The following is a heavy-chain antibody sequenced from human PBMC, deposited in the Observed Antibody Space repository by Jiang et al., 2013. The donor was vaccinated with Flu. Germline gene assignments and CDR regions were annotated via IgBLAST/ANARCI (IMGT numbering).Heavy chain of an antibody. CDR2: TYYRSKWQN. CDR1: GDSVSSNSVA. Sequence: SQTLSLTCAISGDSVSSNSVAWNWIRQSPSRGLEWLGRTYYRSKWQNDYAVSIKGRITINADTSKNQFSLQLNSVTPDDTALYYCTRGLWMSGMDVWGQGTTVTVSS. V-gene: IGHV6-1*01. J-gene: IGHJ6*02. D-gene: IGHD5-12*01. CDR3: TRGLWMSGMDV.